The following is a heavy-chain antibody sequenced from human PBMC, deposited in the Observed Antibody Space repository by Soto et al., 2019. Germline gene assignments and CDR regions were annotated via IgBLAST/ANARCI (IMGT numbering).Heavy chain of an antibody. CDR3: ARLYMIRELYYFDY. CDR2: INTYNGNT. D-gene: IGHD3-10*01. V-gene: IGHV1-18*01. CDR1: GYTFTSYG. J-gene: IGHJ4*02. Sequence: QVQLVQSGAEVKKPGASVKVSCKASGYTFTSYGFSWVRQAPGQGLEWMGWINTYNGNTKYAQNLQGRVTMTTDTSTSTGYMELRSLRSDDTAVYYCARLYMIRELYYFDYWGQGTLVTVSS.